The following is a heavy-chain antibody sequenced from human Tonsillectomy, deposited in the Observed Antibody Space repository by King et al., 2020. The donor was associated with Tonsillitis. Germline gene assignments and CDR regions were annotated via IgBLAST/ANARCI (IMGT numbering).Heavy chain of an antibody. J-gene: IGHJ6*03. D-gene: IGHD5-12*01. CDR3: ARIHSGYDYHFYYYMDV. Sequence: VQLQESGPGLVKPSETLSLTCIVSGGSISSYYWSWIRQPAGKGLEWIGCFYTSGSTNYNPSLKSRVNMSVDTSKNPFSLELSSVTAADTAVYYCARIHSGYDYHFYYYMDVWGKGTTVTVSS. CDR1: GGSISSYY. V-gene: IGHV4-4*07. CDR2: FYTSGST.